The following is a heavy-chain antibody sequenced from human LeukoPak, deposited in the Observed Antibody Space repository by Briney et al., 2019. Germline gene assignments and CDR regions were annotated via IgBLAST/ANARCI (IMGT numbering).Heavy chain of an antibody. J-gene: IGHJ6*03. V-gene: IGHV4-34*01. Sequence: PSETLSLTCTVYGGSFSGYDWSWIRQPPGKGLEWIEEINHSGSTKYNPSLKSRVTISVDTSKNQFSLKLSSVTAADTAVYYCAVRSGSYSYYYYYMDVWGKGTTVTVSS. CDR2: INHSGST. D-gene: IGHD3-10*01. CDR1: GGSFSGYD. CDR3: AVRSGSYSYYYYYMDV.